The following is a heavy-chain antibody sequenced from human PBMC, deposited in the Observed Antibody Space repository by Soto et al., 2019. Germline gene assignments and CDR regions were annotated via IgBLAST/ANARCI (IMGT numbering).Heavy chain of an antibody. V-gene: IGHV3-23*01. CDR2: ISGSGGST. CDR1: GFTFSSYA. CDR3: AKDGPSYYDFWSGYYNWFDP. J-gene: IGHJ5*02. D-gene: IGHD3-3*01. Sequence: GGSLRLSCAASGFTFSSYAMSWVRQAPGKGLEWVSAISGSGGSTYYADSVKGRFTISRDNSKNTLYLQMNSLRAEDTAVYYCAKDGPSYYDFWSGYYNWFDPWGQGTLVTVSS.